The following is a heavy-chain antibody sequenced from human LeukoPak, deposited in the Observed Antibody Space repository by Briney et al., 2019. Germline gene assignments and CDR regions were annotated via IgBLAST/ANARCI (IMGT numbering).Heavy chain of an antibody. V-gene: IGHV1-18*01. J-gene: IGHJ3*02. Sequence: ASVKVSCKASGYTFTSYGISWVRQAPGQGLEWMGWISAYNGNTNYAQKLQGRVTMTTDTSTSTAYMELRSLRSDDTAVYYCARDSPRYSSGYPVRISPHESNHDAFDIWGQGTMVTVSS. D-gene: IGHD3-22*01. CDR3: ARDSPRYSSGYPVRISPHESNHDAFDI. CDR2: ISAYNGNT. CDR1: GYTFTSYG.